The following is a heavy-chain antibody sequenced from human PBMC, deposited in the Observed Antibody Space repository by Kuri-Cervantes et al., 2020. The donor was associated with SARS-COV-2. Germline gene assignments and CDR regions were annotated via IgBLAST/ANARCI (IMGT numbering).Heavy chain of an antibody. CDR3: ARLAREYDFVYDRVERGGFDY. CDR1: GGSISSYY. V-gene: IGHV4-59*08. D-gene: IGHD3-3*01. CDR2: IYYSGST. Sequence: SETLSLTCTVSGGSISSYYWSWIRQPPGKGLEWIGYIYYSGSTNYNPSLKSRVTISVDTSKNQFSLKLSSVTAADTAVYYCARLAREYDFVYDRVERGGFDYWGHGTLV. J-gene: IGHJ4*01.